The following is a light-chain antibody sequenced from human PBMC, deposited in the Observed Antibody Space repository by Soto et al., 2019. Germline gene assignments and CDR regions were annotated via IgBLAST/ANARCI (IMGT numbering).Light chain of an antibody. J-gene: IGKJ1*01. V-gene: IGKV1-39*01. CDR1: ERMSIY. CDR2: AAS. CDR3: QQSYKTPT. Sequence: GDRVTITCRASERMSIYLNWYQHKPGKAPKLLIYAASSLQSGVPSRFSGSGSGTDFTLTISSLQLEDFATYYCQQSYKTPTFGQGTKVEIK.